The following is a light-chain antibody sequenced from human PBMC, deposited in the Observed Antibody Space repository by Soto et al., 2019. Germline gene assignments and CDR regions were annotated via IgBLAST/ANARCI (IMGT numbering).Light chain of an antibody. V-gene: IGLV2-14*01. CDR3: CSYVGSYSYV. CDR2: GVT. Sequence: QSVLTQPASVSGSPGQSITISCTGTSSDIGFYNYVSWYQQSPGKAPNLLIYGVTNRPSGISYRFSGSKSGSTASLTIYGLRDEDEADYYCCSYVGSYSYVFGTGTKVTVL. CDR1: SSDIGFYNY. J-gene: IGLJ1*01.